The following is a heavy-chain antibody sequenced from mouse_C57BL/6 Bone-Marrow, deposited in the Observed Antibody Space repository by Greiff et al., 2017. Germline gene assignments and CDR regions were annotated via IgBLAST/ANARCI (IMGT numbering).Heavy chain of an antibody. CDR1: GYTFTSYT. V-gene: IGHV1-4*01. CDR2: INPSSGYT. CDR3: ARSEIYYGNYNFDY. D-gene: IGHD2-1*01. Sequence: QVQLQQSGAELARPGASVKMSCKASGYTFTSYTMHWVQQRPGQGLEWIGYINPSSGYTKYNQKFKDKATLTADKSSSTAYMQLSSLTSEDSAVYYCARSEIYYGNYNFDYWGQGTTLTVSS. J-gene: IGHJ2*01.